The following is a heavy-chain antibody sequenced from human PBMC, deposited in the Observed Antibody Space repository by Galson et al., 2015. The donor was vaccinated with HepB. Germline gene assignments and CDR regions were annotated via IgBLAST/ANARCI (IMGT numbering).Heavy chain of an antibody. CDR3: ARDPQDLVDTEVYFDY. CDR2: ISYDGSNK. V-gene: IGHV3-30*04. J-gene: IGHJ4*02. CDR1: GFTFSSYA. D-gene: IGHD5-18*01. Sequence: SLRLSCAASGFTFSSYAMHWVRQAPGKGLEWVAVISYDGSNKYYADSVKGRFTISRDNSKNTLYLQMNSLRAEDTAVYYCARDPQDLVDTEVYFDYWGQGTLVTVSS.